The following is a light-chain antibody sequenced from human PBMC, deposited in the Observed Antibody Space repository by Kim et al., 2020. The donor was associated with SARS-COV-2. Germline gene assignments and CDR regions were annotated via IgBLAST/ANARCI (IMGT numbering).Light chain of an antibody. V-gene: IGLV2-8*01. CDR1: SSDVGGHNY. Sequence: QSALTQPPSASGSPGQSVTISCTGTSSDVGGHNYGSWYQQHPGKAPKLLIYEVSERPSGVPDRFSGSKSGNTASLTVSGLQSEDEADYYCSSYAGSNIVVFGGGTQLTVL. CDR3: SSYAGSNIVV. CDR2: EVS. J-gene: IGLJ2*01.